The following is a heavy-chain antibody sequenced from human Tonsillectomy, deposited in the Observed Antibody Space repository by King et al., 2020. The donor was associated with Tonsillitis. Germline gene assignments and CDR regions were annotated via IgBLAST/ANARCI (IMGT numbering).Heavy chain of an antibody. CDR2: IIPIFDST. CDR1: GGTFTSYA. D-gene: IGHD2-15*01. Sequence: QLVQSGAEMKKPGSSVTVSCTASGGTFTSYAVTWVRQAPGQGLEWLGGIIPIFDSTNYAQKFQDRITITADESTTTVYLDLSSLTYEDTAIYSCARGVPDIAVGRPPDWFDPWGQGTLVIVSA. V-gene: IGHV1-69*12. CDR3: ARGVPDIAVGRPPDWFDP. J-gene: IGHJ5*02.